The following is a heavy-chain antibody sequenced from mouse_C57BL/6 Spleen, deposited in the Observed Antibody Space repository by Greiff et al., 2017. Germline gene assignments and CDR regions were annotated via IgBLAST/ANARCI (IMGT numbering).Heavy chain of an antibody. CDR1: GYTFTSYW. Sequence: QVQLQQPGAELVKPGASVKLSCKASGYTFTSYWMHWVKQRPGQGLEWIGRIHPNSGSTNYNEKFKNKATLTVDKSSSTAYMQLSSLTSEDSAVYYGARDHYYGSSYRYFDVWGTGTTVTVSS. D-gene: IGHD1-1*01. V-gene: IGHV1-64*01. CDR3: ARDHYYGSSYRYFDV. CDR2: IHPNSGST. J-gene: IGHJ1*03.